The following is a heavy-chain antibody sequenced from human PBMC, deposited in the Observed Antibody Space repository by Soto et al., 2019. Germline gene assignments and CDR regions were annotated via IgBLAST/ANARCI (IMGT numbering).Heavy chain of an antibody. V-gene: IGHV4-34*01. CDR3: ARLNGYCFFNSSHGYDIMDV. CDR2: INHSGSA. CDR1: GGSFSGYI. J-gene: IGHJ6*04. D-gene: IGHD2-2*03. Sequence: SETLSLTCDVYGGSFSGYIWTWIRQTPGKGLQWIGQINHSGSANYNPSLKSRVTISVDTSMNELSLRLSSVTAADTAVYYCARLNGYCFFNSSHGYDIMDVSGTGPT.